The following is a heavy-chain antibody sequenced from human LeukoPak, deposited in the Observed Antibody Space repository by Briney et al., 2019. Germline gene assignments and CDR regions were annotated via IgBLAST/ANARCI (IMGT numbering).Heavy chain of an antibody. V-gene: IGHV1-46*01. J-gene: IGHJ4*02. CDR1: GYTFTSYY. D-gene: IGHD4-23*01. Sequence: ASVKVSCKASGYTFTSYYMHWVRQAPGQGLEWMGIINPSGGSTSYAQKFQGRDTMTRDTSTSTVYMELSSLRSEDTAVYYCALNDYGGNSVDYWGQGTLVTVSS. CDR3: ALNDYGGNSVDY. CDR2: INPSGGST.